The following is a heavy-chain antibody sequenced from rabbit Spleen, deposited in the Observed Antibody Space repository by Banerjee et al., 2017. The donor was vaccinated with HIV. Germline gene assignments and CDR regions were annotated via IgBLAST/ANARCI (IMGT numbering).Heavy chain of an antibody. CDR1: GFSFSSTDY. CDR3: ARDTGSSFSSYGMDL. V-gene: IGHV1S40*01. J-gene: IGHJ6*01. D-gene: IGHD8-1*01. CDR2: IYAGSSGST. Sequence: QSLEESGGDLVKPGASLTLTCTASGFSFSSTDYMCWVRQAPGKGLECIACIYAGSSGSTYYANWAKGRFTISKTSSTTVTLQVTSLTAADTATYFCARDTGSSFSSYGMDLWGQGTLVTVS.